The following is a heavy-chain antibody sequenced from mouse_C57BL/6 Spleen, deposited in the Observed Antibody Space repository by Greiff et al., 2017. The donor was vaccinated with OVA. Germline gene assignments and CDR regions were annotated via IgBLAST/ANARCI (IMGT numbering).Heavy chain of an antibody. Sequence: DVMLVESGGDLVKPGGSLKLSCAASGFTFSSYGMSWVRQTPDKRLEWVATISSGGSYTYYPDSVKGRFTISRDNAKNTLYLQMSSLKSEDTAMYYCARQDYPRYFDVWGTGTTVTVSS. CDR3: ARQDYPRYFDV. D-gene: IGHD2-4*01. CDR2: ISSGGSYT. J-gene: IGHJ1*03. CDR1: GFTFSSYG. V-gene: IGHV5-6*02.